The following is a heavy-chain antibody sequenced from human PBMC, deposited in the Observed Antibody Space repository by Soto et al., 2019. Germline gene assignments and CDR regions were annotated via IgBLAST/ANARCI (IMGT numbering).Heavy chain of an antibody. Sequence: QVQLVESGGGVVQPGRALRLSCVASGFTFSDYGMHWVRQAPGKGLEWVAAIWCDGDNKFYADSVKGRFTISRDNSKNTLYLQMNSLSGDDTAVYYCAREHSSTWYNGMDVWGQGTTVTVSS. J-gene: IGHJ6*02. CDR3: AREHSSTWYNGMDV. CDR2: IWCDGDNK. V-gene: IGHV3-33*01. CDR1: GFTFSDYG. D-gene: IGHD6-19*01.